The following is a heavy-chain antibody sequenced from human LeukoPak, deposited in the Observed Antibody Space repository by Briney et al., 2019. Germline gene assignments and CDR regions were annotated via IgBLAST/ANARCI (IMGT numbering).Heavy chain of an antibody. CDR3: ARAGTMVRGVIVY. D-gene: IGHD3-10*01. CDR1: GGSISSSNW. J-gene: IGHJ4*02. V-gene: IGHV4-4*02. CDR2: IYHSGST. Sequence: PSETLSLTCAVSGGSISSSNWWSWVRQPPGKGLEWIGEIYHSGSTNYNPSLKSRVTISVDKSKNQFSPKLSSVTAADTAVYYCARAGTMVRGVIVYWGQGTLVTVSS.